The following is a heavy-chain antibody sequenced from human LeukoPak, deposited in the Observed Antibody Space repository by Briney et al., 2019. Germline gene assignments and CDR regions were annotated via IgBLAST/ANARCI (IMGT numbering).Heavy chain of an antibody. J-gene: IGHJ4*02. V-gene: IGHV1-69*04. CDR2: IIPILGIA. Sequence: GASVKVSCKASGGTFSSYAISWVRQAPGQGLEWMGRIIPILGIANYAQKFQGRVTITADKSTSTAYMELSSLRSEDTAVYYCARDPPNVDIVATFFGYWGQGTLVTVSS. CDR1: GGTFSSYA. CDR3: ARDPPNVDIVATFFGY. D-gene: IGHD5-12*01.